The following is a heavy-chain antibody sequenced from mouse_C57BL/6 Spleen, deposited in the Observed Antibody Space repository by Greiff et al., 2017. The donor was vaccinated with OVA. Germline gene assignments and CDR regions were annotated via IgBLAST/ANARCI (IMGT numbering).Heavy chain of an antibody. CDR2: IDPSDSYT. Sequence: QVHVKQPGAELVRPGTSVKLSCKASGYTFTSYWMHWVKQRPGQGLEWIGVIDPSDSYTNYNQKFKGKATLTVDTSSSTAYMQLSSLTSEDSAVYYCARAGDYYGSSLYWYFDVWGTGTTVTVSS. D-gene: IGHD1-1*01. CDR3: ARAGDYYGSSLYWYFDV. J-gene: IGHJ1*03. V-gene: IGHV1-59*01. CDR1: GYTFTSYW.